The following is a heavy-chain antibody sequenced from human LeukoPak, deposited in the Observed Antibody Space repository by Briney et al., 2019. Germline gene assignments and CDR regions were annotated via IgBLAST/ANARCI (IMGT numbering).Heavy chain of an antibody. Sequence: GGSLRLSCAASGFTFSSYSMNWVRQAPGKGLEWVSSISRSSSYIYYADSVKGRFTISRDNAKNSLYLQMNSLRAEDTAVYYCAREVVGASSGDYWGQETLVTVSP. CDR2: ISRSSSYI. CDR1: GFTFSSYS. V-gene: IGHV3-21*01. J-gene: IGHJ4*02. D-gene: IGHD1-26*01. CDR3: AREVVGASSGDY.